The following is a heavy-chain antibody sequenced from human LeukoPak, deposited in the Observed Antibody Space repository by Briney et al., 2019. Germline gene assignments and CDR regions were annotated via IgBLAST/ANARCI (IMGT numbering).Heavy chain of an antibody. J-gene: IGHJ4*02. Sequence: GGSLRLSCAASGFTFDDYGMSWVRQAPGKGLEWVSGINWNGGSTGYADSVKRRFTISRDNAKNSLYLQMNSLRAEDTALYYCASSSHSKSLIYWGQGTLVTVSS. D-gene: IGHD6-6*01. CDR2: INWNGGST. V-gene: IGHV3-20*04. CDR3: ASSSHSKSLIY. CDR1: GFTFDDYG.